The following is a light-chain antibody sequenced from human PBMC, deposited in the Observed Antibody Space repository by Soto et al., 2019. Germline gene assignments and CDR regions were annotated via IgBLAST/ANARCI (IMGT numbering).Light chain of an antibody. CDR1: QSVSSD. Sequence: EIVMTQSPATLSVSPGERATLSCRASQSVSSDLAWYEQKPGQAPRLLIYGASTRATGIPARFSGSGSGTEFTRTVSSLQSGDFAVYYCQQYNNWPLTFGGGTKVEIK. V-gene: IGKV3-15*01. CDR2: GAS. J-gene: IGKJ4*01. CDR3: QQYNNWPLT.